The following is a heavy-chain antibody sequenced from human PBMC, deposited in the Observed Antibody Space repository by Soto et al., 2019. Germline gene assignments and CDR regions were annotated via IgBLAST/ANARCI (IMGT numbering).Heavy chain of an antibody. D-gene: IGHD5-12*01. Sequence: QVQLVQSGAEVKKPGSSVKVSCKASGGTLSSSTISWVRQAPGQGLEWMGRVLPILGIANYAQKFQGRVTITADKYTTTSYMELSSLRSEDTAVFYCARARSGYDYSYFDYWGQGTLVTVSS. CDR1: GGTLSSST. J-gene: IGHJ4*02. V-gene: IGHV1-69*02. CDR2: VLPILGIA. CDR3: ARARSGYDYSYFDY.